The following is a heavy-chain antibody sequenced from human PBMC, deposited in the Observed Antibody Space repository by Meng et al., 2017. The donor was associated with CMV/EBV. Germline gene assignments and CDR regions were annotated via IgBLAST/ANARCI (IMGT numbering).Heavy chain of an antibody. CDR3: ARGVDTAPLGMDI. CDR1: GFTVSSNY. V-gene: IGHV3-53*01. D-gene: IGHD5-18*01. Sequence: GESLKISCAASGFTVSSNYVNWVRQAPGKGLEWVSVIYSGGSTYYADSVKGRFTISRDNSKNTAYLQMNSLRAEDTAVFYCARGVDTAPLGMDIWGQGTTVTVSS. J-gene: IGHJ6*02. CDR2: IYSGGST.